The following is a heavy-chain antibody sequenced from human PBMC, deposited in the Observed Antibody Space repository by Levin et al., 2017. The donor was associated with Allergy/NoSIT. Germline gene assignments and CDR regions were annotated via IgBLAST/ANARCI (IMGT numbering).Heavy chain of an antibody. Sequence: GASVKVSCKASGGTFSSYAISWVRQAPGQGLEWMGGIIPIFGTANYAQKFQGRVTITADESTSTAYMELSSLRSEDTAVYYCARDAPRGYDFWRGNYMDVWGKGTTVTVSS. CDR2: IIPIFGTA. D-gene: IGHD3-3*01. J-gene: IGHJ6*03. V-gene: IGHV1-69*13. CDR1: GGTFSSYA. CDR3: ARDAPRGYDFWRGNYMDV.